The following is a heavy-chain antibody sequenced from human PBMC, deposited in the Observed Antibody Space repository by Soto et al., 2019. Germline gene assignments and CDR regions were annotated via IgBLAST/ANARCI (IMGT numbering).Heavy chain of an antibody. V-gene: IGHV1-69*06. J-gene: IGHJ4*02. CDR3: SSGGDYGGFDY. Sequence: SVKVSCKASGGTFSSYAISWVRQAPGQGLEWMGGIIPIFGTANYAQKFQGRVAITADKSTSTAYMELSSLRSEDTAVYYCSSGGDYGGFDYWGQGTLVTVSS. CDR1: GGTFSSYA. D-gene: IGHD4-17*01. CDR2: IIPIFGTA.